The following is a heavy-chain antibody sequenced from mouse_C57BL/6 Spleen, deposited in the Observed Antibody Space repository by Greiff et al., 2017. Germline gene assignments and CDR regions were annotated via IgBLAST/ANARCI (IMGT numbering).Heavy chain of an antibody. V-gene: IGHV7-3*01. Sequence: EVKLMESGGGLVQPGGSLSLSCAASGFTFTDYYMSWVRQPPGKALEWLGFIRNKANGYTTEYSASVKGRFTISRDKSQSILYLQLNALRAEDSATYYCARSQTGTFDYWGQGTTLTVSS. CDR1: GFTFTDYY. CDR2: IRNKANGYTT. D-gene: IGHD4-1*01. J-gene: IGHJ2*01. CDR3: ARSQTGTFDY.